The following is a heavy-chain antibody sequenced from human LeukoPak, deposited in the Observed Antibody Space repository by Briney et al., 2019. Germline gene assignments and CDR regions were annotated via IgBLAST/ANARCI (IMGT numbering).Heavy chain of an antibody. CDR3: AARGRDYGDYEDY. D-gene: IGHD4-17*01. CDR2: ISGSGGST. CDR1: GFTFSSYA. Sequence: PGGSLGLSCAASGFTFSSYAMSWVRQAPGKGREWVSAISGSGGSTYYADSVKGRFTISRDNSKNTLYLQMNSLRAEDTALYSCAARGRDYGDYEDYWGQGTLVTVSS. V-gene: IGHV3-23*01. J-gene: IGHJ4*02.